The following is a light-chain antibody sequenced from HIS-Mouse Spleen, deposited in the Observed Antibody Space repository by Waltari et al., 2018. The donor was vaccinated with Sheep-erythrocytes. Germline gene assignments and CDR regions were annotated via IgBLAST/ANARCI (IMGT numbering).Light chain of an antibody. CDR3: MQALQTPIFT. V-gene: IGKV2-28*01. CDR2: LGS. CDR1: QSLLHSNGYNY. J-gene: IGKJ3*01. Sequence: DIVMTQSPLALPVTPGEPASISCRSSQSLLHSNGYNYLDWYLQKPGQSPQLLIYLGSNRAPGAPDTFSGRGSGTVFTLKISRVDADDVGVYYCMQALQTPIFTFGPGTKVDIK.